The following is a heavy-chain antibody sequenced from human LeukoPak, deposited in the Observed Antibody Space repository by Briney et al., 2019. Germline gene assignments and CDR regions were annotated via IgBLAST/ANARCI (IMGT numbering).Heavy chain of an antibody. CDR1: GYTFTGYY. CDR2: INPNSGGT. CDR3: ASATQTHTYYDFWSGYNYMDV. V-gene: IGHV1-2*02. D-gene: IGHD3-3*01. Sequence: GASVKVSCKASGYTFTGYYMHWVRQAPGQGLEWMGWINPNSGGTNYAQKFQGRVTMTRDTSISTAYMELSRLRSDDTAVYYCASATQTHTYYDFWSGYNYMDVWGKGTTVTVSS. J-gene: IGHJ6*03.